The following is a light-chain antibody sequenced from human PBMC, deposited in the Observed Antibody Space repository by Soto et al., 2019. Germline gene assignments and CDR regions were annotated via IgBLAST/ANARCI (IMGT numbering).Light chain of an antibody. CDR3: MQALQTPRT. V-gene: IGKV2-28*01. Sequence: DIVMTQSPLSLTVTPGESASISCWSSQSLLHTNGYNYFDWYPQKPGQSPQLLIYLGSNRASGVPDRFSGRGSGTDFTLRISRVDADDVGVYYCMQALQTPRTFGQGTKLEIK. CDR1: QSLLHTNGYNY. CDR2: LGS. J-gene: IGKJ2*01.